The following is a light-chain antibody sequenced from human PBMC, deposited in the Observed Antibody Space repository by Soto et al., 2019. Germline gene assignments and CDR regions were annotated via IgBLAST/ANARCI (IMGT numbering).Light chain of an antibody. V-gene: IGKV3-20*01. Sequence: EMVMTQSPAMLSVSPGESVTLSCRSSQSVNSNYLAWYQQHPGQPPRLLIYGISPRATGIPARFSCSGSGTDFTLTISRLEPEDFAVYYCQQYGSSPVTFGQGTRLEIK. J-gene: IGKJ5*01. CDR2: GIS. CDR1: QSVNSNY. CDR3: QQYGSSPVT.